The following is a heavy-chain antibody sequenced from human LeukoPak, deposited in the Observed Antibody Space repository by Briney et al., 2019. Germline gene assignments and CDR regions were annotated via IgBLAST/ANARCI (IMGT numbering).Heavy chain of an antibody. CDR1: GFTFSSYG. J-gene: IGHJ4*02. D-gene: IGHD3-22*01. CDR2: ISWNSGSI. CDR3: AKGAYYYDSSGYYSFDY. V-gene: IGHV3-9*03. Sequence: GGSLRLSCAASGFTFSSYGMHWVRQAPGKGLEWVSGISWNSGSIGYADSVKGRFTISRDNAKNSLYLQMNSLRAEDMALYYCAKGAYYYDSSGYYSFDYWGQGTLVTVSS.